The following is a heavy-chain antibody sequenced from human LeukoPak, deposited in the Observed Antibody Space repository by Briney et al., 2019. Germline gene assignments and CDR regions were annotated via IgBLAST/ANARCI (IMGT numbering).Heavy chain of an antibody. CDR2: LIDGGGRP. CDR1: GFPLNKHV. V-gene: IGHV3-23*01. Sequence: GDPLRHSYAASGFPLNKHVERVLGPPPERGGEYWSALIDGGGRPHYAASVKGRFTISRDNSKNTLYLQMNSLRAEDMAVYYCAKGPHGSYGALYYFDYWGQGTLVTVSS. J-gene: IGHJ4*02. CDR3: AKGPHGSYGALYYFDY. D-gene: IGHD2-15*01.